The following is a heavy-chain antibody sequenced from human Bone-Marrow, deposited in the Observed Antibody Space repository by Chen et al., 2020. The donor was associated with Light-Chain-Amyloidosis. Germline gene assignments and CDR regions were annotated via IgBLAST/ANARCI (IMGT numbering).Heavy chain of an antibody. V-gene: IGHV3-30*02. CDR3: AKAVARWLLLQPDY. Sequence: QVQLVESGGGVVQPGGSLRLSCAASGFTFSSYGLHWVCQAPGKGLEWVAFIRHDGSNKYYADSVKGRFTISRDNSKNTLYLQMNSLRAEDTAVYFCAKAVARWLLLQPDYWGQGTLVTVSS. CDR2: IRHDGSNK. J-gene: IGHJ4*02. CDR1: GFTFSSYG. D-gene: IGHD5-12*01.